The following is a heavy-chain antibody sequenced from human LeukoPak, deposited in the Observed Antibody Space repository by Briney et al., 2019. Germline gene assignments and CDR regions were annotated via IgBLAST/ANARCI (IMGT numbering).Heavy chain of an antibody. V-gene: IGHV4-34*01. CDR1: GFTVGSNY. D-gene: IGHD3-9*01. Sequence: GSLRLSCAASGFTVGSNYMSWVRQAPGEGLEWIGEINHSGSTNYNPSLKSRVTISVDTSKNQFSLKLSSVTAADTAVYYCARGAFCLVVDYWGQGTLVTVSS. CDR3: ARGAFCLVVDY. CDR2: INHSGST. J-gene: IGHJ4*02.